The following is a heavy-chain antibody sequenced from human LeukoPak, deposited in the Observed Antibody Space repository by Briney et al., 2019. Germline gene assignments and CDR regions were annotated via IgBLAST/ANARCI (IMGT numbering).Heavy chain of an antibody. CDR1: GFTFSNYG. Sequence: GGSLRLSCATSGFTFSNYGMSWVCQAPGKGLEWVSAISDSGGDAYYADSVKGRFTISRDNSKNTLFLQMNSLRAEDTAVYYCAKDPVGATPFDYWGQGSLVTVSS. D-gene: IGHD1-26*01. V-gene: IGHV3-23*01. CDR2: ISDSGGDA. CDR3: AKDPVGATPFDY. J-gene: IGHJ4*02.